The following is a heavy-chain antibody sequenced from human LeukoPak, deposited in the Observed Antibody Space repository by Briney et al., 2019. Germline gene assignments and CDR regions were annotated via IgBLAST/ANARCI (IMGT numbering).Heavy chain of an antibody. D-gene: IGHD3-10*01. Sequence: GGSLRLSCAASGFTFSSYWMSWVRQAPGKGLEWVANIKQDGSEKYYVDSVKGRFTISRDNSKNTLYLQMNSLRAEDTAVYYCARDADRITMVRGVITSLFDYWGQGTLVTVSS. CDR1: GFTFSSYW. J-gene: IGHJ4*02. V-gene: IGHV3-7*01. CDR2: IKQDGSEK. CDR3: ARDADRITMVRGVITSLFDY.